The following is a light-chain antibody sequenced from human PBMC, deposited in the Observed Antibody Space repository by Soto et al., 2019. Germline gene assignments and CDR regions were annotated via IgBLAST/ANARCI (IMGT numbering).Light chain of an antibody. CDR1: LSVLYSSNNKNY. CDR2: WAS. J-gene: IGKJ2*01. V-gene: IGKV4-1*01. Sequence: DIVMTQSPDSLPLPLGESATTNCKSSLSVLYSSNNKNYLAWYQQKPGQPPKLLIYWASTRESGVPDRFSGSGSGTDFTLTISSLQAEDVAVYYCQQCYNTPYTFGQGTKVDIK. CDR3: QQCYNTPYT.